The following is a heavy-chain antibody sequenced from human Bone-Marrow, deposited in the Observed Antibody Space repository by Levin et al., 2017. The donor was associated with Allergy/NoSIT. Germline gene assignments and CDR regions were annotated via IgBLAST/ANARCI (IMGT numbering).Heavy chain of an antibody. V-gene: IGHV3-53*01. D-gene: IGHD5-24*01. CDR3: AKVLPANYYYGLDV. J-gene: IGHJ6*02. CDR2: IYSGGTT. CDR1: EFTVSTNH. Sequence: PGESLKISCAASEFTVSTNHMSWVRQAPGKGLEWVSLIYSGGTTYYSDSVKGRFTVSRDKSKDTLYLQMNSLRAEDTAVYYCAKVLPANYYYGLDVWGQGTTVTVSS.